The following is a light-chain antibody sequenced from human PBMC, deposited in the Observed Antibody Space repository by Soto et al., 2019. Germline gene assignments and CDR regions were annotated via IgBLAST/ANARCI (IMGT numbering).Light chain of an antibody. CDR3: QQRSNWPPVFT. V-gene: IGKV3D-20*02. CDR2: GAS. Sequence: EIVLTQSPGTLSLSPGERATLSCMSSQSVSSSYLAWYQQKPGQAPRLLIYGASSRATGIPARFSGSGSGTDFTLIISSLEPEDSAVYYCQQRSNWPPVFTCGQGTRLEIK. CDR1: QSVSSSY. J-gene: IGKJ5*01.